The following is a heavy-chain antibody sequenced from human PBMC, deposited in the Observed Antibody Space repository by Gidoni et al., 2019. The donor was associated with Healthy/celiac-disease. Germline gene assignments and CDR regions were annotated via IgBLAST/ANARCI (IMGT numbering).Heavy chain of an antibody. CDR2: ISSSSSYI. D-gene: IGHD4-17*01. Sequence: EVQLVESGGGLVKPGGSLRLSCAASGFTFSSYSMNWVRQAPGKGLEWVSSISSSSSYIYYADSVKGRFTISRDNAKNSLYLQMNSLRAEDTAVYYCARKINGDYGAFDIWGQGTMVTVSS. CDR3: ARKINGDYGAFDI. CDR1: GFTFSSYS. V-gene: IGHV3-21*02. J-gene: IGHJ3*02.